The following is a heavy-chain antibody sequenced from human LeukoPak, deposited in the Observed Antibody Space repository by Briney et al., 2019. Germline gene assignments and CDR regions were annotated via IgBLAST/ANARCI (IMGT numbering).Heavy chain of an antibody. Sequence: SETLSLTCTVSGGSISSYYWSWIRQPAGKGLEWIGRIHTSGSTNYNPSLKSRVTISVDTSKNQFSLKLSSVTAADTAVYYCARRRYSYGYDDYWGQGTLVTVSS. D-gene: IGHD5-18*01. CDR1: GGSISSYY. J-gene: IGHJ4*02. CDR3: ARRRYSYGYDDY. V-gene: IGHV4-4*07. CDR2: IHTSGST.